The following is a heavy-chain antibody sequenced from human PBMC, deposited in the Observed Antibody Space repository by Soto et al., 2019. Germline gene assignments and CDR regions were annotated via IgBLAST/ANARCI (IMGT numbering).Heavy chain of an antibody. CDR1: GFTFSSYS. D-gene: IGHD6-6*01. CDR2: ISSSSSYI. Sequence: EVQLVESGGGLVKPGGSLRLSCAASGFTFSSYSMNWVRQAPGKGLEWVSSISSSSSYIYYADSVKGRFTISRDNAKNSLYLQMNSLRAEDTAAYYCASARSSIAARPTRNWFDPWGQGTLVTVSS. V-gene: IGHV3-21*01. CDR3: ASARSSIAARPTRNWFDP. J-gene: IGHJ5*02.